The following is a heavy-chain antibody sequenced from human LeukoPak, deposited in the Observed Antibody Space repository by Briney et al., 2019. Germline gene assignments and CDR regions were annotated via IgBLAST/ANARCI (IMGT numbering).Heavy chain of an antibody. CDR2: ISGSGGST. J-gene: IGHJ4*02. V-gene: IGHV3-23*01. Sequence: GGSLRLSCAASGFTFSSYAMSWVRPAPGKGLEWVSAISGSGGSTYYADSVKGRFTISRDNSKNTLYLLMNSLRAEDTAVYYCAKAKTLSDYYDSSGYNYFDYWGQGTLVTVSS. D-gene: IGHD3-22*01. CDR1: GFTFSSYA. CDR3: AKAKTLSDYYDSSGYNYFDY.